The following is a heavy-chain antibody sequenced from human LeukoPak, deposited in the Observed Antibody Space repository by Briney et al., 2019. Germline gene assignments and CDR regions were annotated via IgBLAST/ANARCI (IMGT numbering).Heavy chain of an antibody. CDR2: INTYGSGT. Sequence: PAGSLRLSFVASGLTFSNYWMNWVRQAPGKGLEWVTNINTYGSGTYYVPSVKGRFTISRDNAKNSLYLQMNSLRAEDTGIYYCSGSAGYWSQGTLVTVSS. CDR1: GLTFSNYW. V-gene: IGHV3-7*01. D-gene: IGHD6-13*01. J-gene: IGHJ4*02. CDR3: SGSAGY.